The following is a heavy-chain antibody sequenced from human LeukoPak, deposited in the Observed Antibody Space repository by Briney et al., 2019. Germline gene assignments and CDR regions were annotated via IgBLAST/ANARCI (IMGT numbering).Heavy chain of an antibody. CDR2: IIPIFGTA. D-gene: IGHD3-10*01. CDR3: ARDPDYYGSGSHWYNWFDP. V-gene: IGHV1-69*13. Sequence: ASVKVSCKASGGTFSSYAISWVRQAPGQGLEWMGGIIPIFGTANYAQKSQGRVTITADESTSTAYMELSSLRSEDTAVYYCARDPDYYGSGSHWYNWFDPWGQGTLVTVSS. CDR1: GGTFSSYA. J-gene: IGHJ5*02.